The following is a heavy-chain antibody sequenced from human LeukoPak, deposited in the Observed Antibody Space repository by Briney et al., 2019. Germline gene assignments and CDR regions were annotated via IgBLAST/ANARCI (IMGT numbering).Heavy chain of an antibody. CDR2: INPNSGGT. CDR1: GYTFTSYG. Sequence: ASVKVSCKASGYTFTSYGISWVRQAPGQGLEWMGRINPNSGGTNYAQKFQGRVTMTRDTSISTAYMELSRLRSDDTAVYYCARDSYYGSGSYYETSPTDWGQGTLVTVSS. V-gene: IGHV1-2*06. D-gene: IGHD3-10*01. CDR3: ARDSYYGSGSYYETSPTD. J-gene: IGHJ4*02.